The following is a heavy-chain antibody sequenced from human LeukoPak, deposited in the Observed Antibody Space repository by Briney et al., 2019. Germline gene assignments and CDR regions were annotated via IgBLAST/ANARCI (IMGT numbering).Heavy chain of an antibody. CDR2: IKSKTDGGST. CDR1: GFTFSNAW. J-gene: IGHJ4*02. CDR3: AKFTPYSYGTFDY. V-gene: IGHV3-15*01. D-gene: IGHD5-18*01. Sequence: GGSLRLSCAASGFTFSNAWMSWVRQAPGKGLEWVGRIKSKTDGGSTDYATPVKGRFTISRDNAKNTLYLQMNSLRAEDTAVYYCAKFTPYSYGTFDYWGQGTLVTVSS.